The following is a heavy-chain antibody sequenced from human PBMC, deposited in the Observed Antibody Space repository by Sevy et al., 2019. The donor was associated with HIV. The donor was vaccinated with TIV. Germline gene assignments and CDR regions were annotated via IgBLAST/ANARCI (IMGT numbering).Heavy chain of an antibody. CDR1: GFTFSSYA. J-gene: IGHJ3*02. V-gene: IGHV3-30-3*01. Sequence: GGSLRLSCVASGFTFSSYAMHWVRQAPGKGLEWVAVISYDGSNKYYADSVKGRFTISRDNSKNTLYLQMNSLRAEDTAVYYCAREYDSSGYYSKDAFDIWGQGTMVTVSS. CDR3: AREYDSSGYYSKDAFDI. CDR2: ISYDGSNK. D-gene: IGHD3-22*01.